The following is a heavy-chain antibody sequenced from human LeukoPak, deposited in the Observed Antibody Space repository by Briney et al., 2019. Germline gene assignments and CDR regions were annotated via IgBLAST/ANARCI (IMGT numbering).Heavy chain of an antibody. V-gene: IGHV1-46*01. CDR2: VNPSGGST. Sequence: ASVKVSCKASGYTFTSYYIHWVRQAPGQGLEWMGIVNPSGGSTSYAQKFQGRVTMTRDTSTSTVYVELSSLRSEDTAVYYCARQTPTVGYFDYWGQGTLVTVSS. CDR3: ARQTPTVGYFDY. CDR1: GYTFTSYY. J-gene: IGHJ4*02. D-gene: IGHD4-23*01.